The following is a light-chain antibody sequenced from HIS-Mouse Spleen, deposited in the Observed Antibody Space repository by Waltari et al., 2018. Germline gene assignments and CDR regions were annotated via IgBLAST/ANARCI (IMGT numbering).Light chain of an antibody. J-gene: IGLJ2*01. CDR3: YSTDSSGNHRV. CDR1: AVPQKH. V-gene: IGLV3-10*01. Sequence: SYELTQPPSVSVSPGQTTRITCSGDAVPQKHAYWYQQKSGQAPVLVIYEDSKRPSGIPERFSGSSSGTMATLTISGAQVEDEADYYCYSTDSSGNHRVFGGGTKLTVL. CDR2: EDS.